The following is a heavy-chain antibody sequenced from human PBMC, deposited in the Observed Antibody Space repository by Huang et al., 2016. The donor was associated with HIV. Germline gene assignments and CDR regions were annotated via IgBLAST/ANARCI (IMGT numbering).Heavy chain of an antibody. CDR3: ARPLTGTTALGY. CDR2: IYYSVNI. J-gene: IGHJ4*02. CDR1: GSSISSSYY. Sequence: QLQLRESGPGLVKPSETLSLTCTVSGSSISSSYYWGWIRQPPGKGLEWIGNIYYSVNISSNPSLKSRVTISVDTSKNHISLKVDSVTAADTAVYYCARPLTGTTALGYWGQGTLVTVSS. V-gene: IGHV4-39*01. D-gene: IGHD1-20*01.